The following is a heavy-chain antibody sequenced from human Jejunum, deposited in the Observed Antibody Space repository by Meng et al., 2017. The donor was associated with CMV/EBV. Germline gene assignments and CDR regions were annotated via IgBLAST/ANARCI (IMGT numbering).Heavy chain of an antibody. V-gene: IGHV2-5*02. Sequence: QLPCKASGPTLVKPPTTLTLTCTFSGFSVTTIGVAVGWIRQPPGKALEWLALIYRDDDTRYSPSLKSRLTISKDSSKSQVVLTMTNMGPVDTATYYCAHRPSGYGGDFWFHWGQGTLVTVSS. CDR2: IYRDDDT. J-gene: IGHJ4*02. D-gene: IGHD2-21*01. CDR1: GFSVTTIGVA. CDR3: AHRPSGYGGDFWFH.